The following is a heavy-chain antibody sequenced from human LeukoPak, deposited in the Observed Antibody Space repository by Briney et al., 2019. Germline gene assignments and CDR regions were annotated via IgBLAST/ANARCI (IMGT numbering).Heavy chain of an antibody. CDR1: GYTFTSYY. J-gene: IGHJ4*02. CDR2: INPSGGTT. Sequence: ASVKVSCKASGYTFTSYYIHWVRQAPGQGLEWMGLINPSGGTTSYAQKFQDRVTITRDTPTSTVYMELSSLRSEDTAVYYCARGNWGYYWGQGTLVTVSS. V-gene: IGHV1-46*01. D-gene: IGHD7-27*01. CDR3: ARGNWGYY.